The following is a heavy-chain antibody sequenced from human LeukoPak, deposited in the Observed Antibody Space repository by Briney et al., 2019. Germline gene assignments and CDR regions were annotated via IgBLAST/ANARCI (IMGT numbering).Heavy chain of an antibody. Sequence: ASVKVSCKASGYTFTSYDINWVRQATGQGLEWMGWISGYNDNKNYTQNLQGRVTMTTDTSTGTAYMELRSLRSDDTAVYYCARDGGRSRLKLYMDVWGKGTTVTVSS. CDR3: ARDGGRSRLKLYMDV. D-gene: IGHD2-8*01. J-gene: IGHJ6*03. CDR2: ISGYNDNK. CDR1: GYTFTSYD. V-gene: IGHV1-18*01.